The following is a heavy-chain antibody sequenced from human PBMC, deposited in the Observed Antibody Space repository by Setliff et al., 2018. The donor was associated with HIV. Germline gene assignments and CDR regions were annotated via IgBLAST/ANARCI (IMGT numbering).Heavy chain of an antibody. CDR3: VRDKDWAFDY. CDR2: ISGSGATT. Sequence: LRLSCAASEFTFNIYAMSWVRQAPGKGLEWVSGISGSGATTNYADSVKGRFTISRDNSKNTLYLQMNSLRAQDTAVYYCVRDKDWAFDYWGQGTLVTVS. V-gene: IGHV3-23*01. CDR1: EFTFNIYA. D-gene: IGHD3-9*01. J-gene: IGHJ4*02.